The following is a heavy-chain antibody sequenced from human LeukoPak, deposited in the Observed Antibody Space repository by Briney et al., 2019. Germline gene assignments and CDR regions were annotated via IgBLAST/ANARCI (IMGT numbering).Heavy chain of an antibody. J-gene: IGHJ4*01. V-gene: IGHV4-59*01. CDR1: GGSISSYY. D-gene: IGHD6-13*01. CDR3: ARKVRAAAGSYYFDY. Sequence: SETLSLTCTVSGGSISSYYWSWIRQPPGKGLEWIGYMHYSGSTNYNPSLKSRVTISVDTSKNEFSLNLTSVTAADTAVYYCARKVRAAAGSYYFDYWGQGTLVTVSS. CDR2: MHYSGST.